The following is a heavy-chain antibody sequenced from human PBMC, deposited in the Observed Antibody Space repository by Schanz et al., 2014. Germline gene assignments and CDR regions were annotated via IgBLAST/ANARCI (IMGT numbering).Heavy chain of an antibody. CDR2: ISGSGAST. CDR1: GFNFYTSA. D-gene: IGHD2-2*01. J-gene: IGHJ6*04. CDR3: ARDLSSLIQGDV. V-gene: IGHV3-23*04. Sequence: EVQLVESGGGLVQPGGSLRLSCVASGFNFYTSAMSWVRQASGKGLEWVSAISGSGASTYYADSVKGRFTISRDNAKNLLYLQMNGLRAEDTAVYFCARDLSSLIQGDVWGKGTTVTVSS.